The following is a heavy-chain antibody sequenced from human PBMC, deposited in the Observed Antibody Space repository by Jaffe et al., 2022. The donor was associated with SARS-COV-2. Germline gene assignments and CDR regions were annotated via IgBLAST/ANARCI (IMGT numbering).Heavy chain of an antibody. D-gene: IGHD6-19*01. CDR3: ARDLDGGWSIDY. V-gene: IGHV1-46*01. CDR2: IYPTTGA. CDR1: GYTFTRFH. Sequence: QVQLVQSGAEVKKPGASVRISCKASGYTFTRFHIHWVRQAPGQGLEWLGIIYPTTGARYAQQFQGRLTVTGDTSTSTVYMELSSLRSDDTAVYFCARDLDGGWSIDYWGQGTLVTVSS. J-gene: IGHJ4*02.